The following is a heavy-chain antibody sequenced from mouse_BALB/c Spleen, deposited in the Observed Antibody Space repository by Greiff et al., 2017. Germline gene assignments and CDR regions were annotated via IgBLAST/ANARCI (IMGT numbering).Heavy chain of an antibody. CDR2: ILPGSGST. CDR3: ATQEILLRLRWFAY. D-gene: IGHD1-2*01. V-gene: IGHV1-9*01. Sequence: QVQLQQSGAELMKPGASVKISCKATGYTFSSYWIEWVKQRPGHGLEWIGEILPGSGSTNYNEKFKGKATFTADTSSNTAYMQLSSLTSEDSAVYYCATQEILLRLRWFAYWGQGTLVTVSA. CDR1: GYTFSSYW. J-gene: IGHJ3*01.